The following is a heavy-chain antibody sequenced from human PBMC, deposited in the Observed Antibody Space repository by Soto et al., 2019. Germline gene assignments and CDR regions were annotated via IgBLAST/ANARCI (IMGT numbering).Heavy chain of an antibody. D-gene: IGHD1-20*01. J-gene: IGHJ6*02. V-gene: IGHV3-48*02. CDR3: ASIFITGLHYYYYYGMDV. CDR2: ISSSSSTI. CDR1: GFTFSSYS. Sequence: PWGSLRLSCAASGFTFSSYSMNWVRQAPGKGLEWVSYISSSSSTIYYADSVKGRFTISRDNAKNSLYLQMNSLRDEDTAVYYCASIFITGLHYYYYYGMDVWGQGTTVTVSS.